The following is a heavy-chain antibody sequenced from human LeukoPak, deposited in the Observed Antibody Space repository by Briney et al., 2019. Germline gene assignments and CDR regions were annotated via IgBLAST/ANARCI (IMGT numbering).Heavy chain of an antibody. D-gene: IGHD6-13*01. Sequence: SETLSLTCTGSGGSISRYYWSWMRQPAGKGLEGIGRIYSTGSTNDNPSLKSRVTMSVDTSKNQFSLRLRSVTAADTAVYYCARQIASAGTAGFDFWGQGALVTVSS. CDR1: GGSISRYY. CDR3: ARQIASAGTAGFDF. J-gene: IGHJ4*02. V-gene: IGHV4-4*07. CDR2: IYSTGST.